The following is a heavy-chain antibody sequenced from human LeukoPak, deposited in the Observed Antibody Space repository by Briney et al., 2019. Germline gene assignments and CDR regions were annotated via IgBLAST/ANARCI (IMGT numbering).Heavy chain of an antibody. CDR2: IKQDGSEK. D-gene: IGHD6-13*01. J-gene: IGHJ4*02. Sequence: GGSLRLSCAASGFTFSSYWMSWVRQAPGKGLEWVANIKQDGSEKYYVDSVKGRFTISRDNAKNSLYLQMNSLGAEDTAVYYCARRGTSSSWAHFDYWGQGTLVTVSS. V-gene: IGHV3-7*05. CDR1: GFTFSSYW. CDR3: ARRGTSSSWAHFDY.